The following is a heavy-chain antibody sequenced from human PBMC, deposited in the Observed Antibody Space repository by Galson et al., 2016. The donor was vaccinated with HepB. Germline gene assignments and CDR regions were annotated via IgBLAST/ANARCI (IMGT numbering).Heavy chain of an antibody. V-gene: IGHV3-33*01. CDR2: ITYGGGDK. J-gene: IGHJ4*02. CDR1: GFTIRNNG. D-gene: IGHD4-11*01. CDR3: AREQGYSDYRTADC. Sequence: SLRLSCAASGFTIRNNGMHWVRQAPGKGLEWVAVITYGGGDKYYGDSVKGRFTISRDDSRNTLQLEMNSLIVEDTAVYYCAREQGYSDYRTADCWGQGTLVTVSS.